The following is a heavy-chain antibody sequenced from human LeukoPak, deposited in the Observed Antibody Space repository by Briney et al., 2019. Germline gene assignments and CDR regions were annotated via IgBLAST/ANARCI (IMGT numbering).Heavy chain of an antibody. D-gene: IGHD6-19*01. CDR3: ATNPPGIAVAGNGNFDY. CDR2: ITWNSDTI. Sequence: PGGSLRLSCAASGFTVDHYAMHWVRQAPGKGLEWISGITWNSDTIGYADSVKGRFTISRDNAKNSLYLQMNSLRTGDTAFYYCATNPPGIAVAGNGNFDYWGQGTLVTVSS. CDR1: GFTVDHYA. V-gene: IGHV3-9*01. J-gene: IGHJ4*02.